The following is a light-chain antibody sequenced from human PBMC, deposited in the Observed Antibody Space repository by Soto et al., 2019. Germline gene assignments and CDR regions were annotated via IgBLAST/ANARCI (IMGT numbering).Light chain of an antibody. Sequence: DIQMTQSPSTLSASVGDRVTVTCRASQSINSWLAWYQQKPGKAPKLLIYDVSSLGSGVPSRFSGSGSGTEFTLTISSLQPDDFATYYCQQYNSYSAWTFGEGTKVEIK. CDR1: QSINSW. CDR3: QQYNSYSAWT. V-gene: IGKV1-5*01. J-gene: IGKJ1*01. CDR2: DVS.